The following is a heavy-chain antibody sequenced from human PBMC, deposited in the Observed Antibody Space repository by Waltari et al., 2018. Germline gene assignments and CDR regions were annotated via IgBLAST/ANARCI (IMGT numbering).Heavy chain of an antibody. Sequence: QVQLVESGGGVVQPGRSLRLSCAASGFTFSSYGMHWVRQAPGKGLEWVAVIWYDGSNKYYADAVKGRFTISRDNSKNTLYLQMNSLRAEDTAVYYCARGVWWPSGDYWGQGTLVTVSS. CDR2: IWYDGSNK. J-gene: IGHJ4*02. CDR3: ARGVWWPSGDY. D-gene: IGHD2-21*01. V-gene: IGHV3-33*01. CDR1: GFTFSSYG.